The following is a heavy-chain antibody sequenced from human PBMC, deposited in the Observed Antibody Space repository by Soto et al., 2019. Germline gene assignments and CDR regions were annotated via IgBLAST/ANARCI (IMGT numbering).Heavy chain of an antibody. J-gene: IGHJ4*02. Sequence: GGSLRLSXAASGFSLSPYWMHWVRQVPGRGLEWVARLSSDGFGAAYADSVKGRFFISRDIARNTLSLQMNSLRADDTAVYYCARDLGGPDYWGRGTSVTVSS. CDR1: GFSLSPYW. V-gene: IGHV3-74*03. D-gene: IGHD3-16*01. CDR2: LSSDGFGA. CDR3: ARDLGGPDY.